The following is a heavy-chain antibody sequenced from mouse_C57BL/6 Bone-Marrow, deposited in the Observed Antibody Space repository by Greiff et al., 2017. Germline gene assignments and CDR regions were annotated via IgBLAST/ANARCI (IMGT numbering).Heavy chain of an antibody. CDR3: TPYDYEGPWFAY. J-gene: IGHJ3*01. CDR2: IDPENGDT. V-gene: IGHV14-4*01. Sequence: VQLQQSGAELVRPGASVKLSCTASGFNFKDDYMHWVKQRPEQGLEWIGWIDPENGDTEYASKFQGKATITADTSSNTAYLQLSSLTSEDTAVYYCTPYDYEGPWFAYWGQGTLVTVSA. D-gene: IGHD2-4*01. CDR1: GFNFKDDY.